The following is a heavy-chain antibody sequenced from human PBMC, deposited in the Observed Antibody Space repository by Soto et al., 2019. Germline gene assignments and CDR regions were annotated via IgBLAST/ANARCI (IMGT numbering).Heavy chain of an antibody. Sequence: GGSLRLSCAASGFTFSSYAMSWVRQAPGKGLEWVSAISGSGGSTYYADSVKGRFTISRDNSKNTLYLQMNSLRAEDTAVYYCAKDLVGDGYNYENFDYWGQGTLVTVSS. J-gene: IGHJ4*02. CDR3: AKDLVGDGYNYENFDY. CDR1: GFTFSSYA. V-gene: IGHV3-23*01. D-gene: IGHD5-12*01. CDR2: ISGSGGST.